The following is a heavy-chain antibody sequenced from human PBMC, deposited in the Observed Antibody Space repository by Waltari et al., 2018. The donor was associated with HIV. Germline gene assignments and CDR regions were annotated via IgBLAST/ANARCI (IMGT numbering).Heavy chain of an antibody. Sequence: LVESGGGLVQPGGSLRLSCAASGFGFSSHSLNWVRQAPGKRLEWLSYISINSATRYYADSVGGRFTISRDNAKNSLFLQMNNLRDDDTAVYYCVAGMASRGFDPWGQGTLVTVSS. CDR3: VAGMASRGFDP. CDR2: ISINSATR. J-gene: IGHJ5*02. V-gene: IGHV3-48*02. CDR1: GFGFSSHS. D-gene: IGHD2-8*01.